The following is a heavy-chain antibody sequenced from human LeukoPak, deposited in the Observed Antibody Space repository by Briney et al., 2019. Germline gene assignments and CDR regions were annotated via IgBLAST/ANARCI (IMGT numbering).Heavy chain of an antibody. V-gene: IGHV3-30*18. D-gene: IGHD5-24*01. CDR2: MSYDGSNE. J-gene: IGHJ4*01. CDR3: AKGPAGPQMASGGDIAPEFDY. Sequence: GGSLRLSCAASGFTFSSYGMHWVRQAPGKGLEWVAVMSYDGSNEFYADSVKGRFTISRDNSKNTLYLQMNSLRTEDTAVYYCAKGPAGPQMASGGDIAPEFDYWGQGTLVTVSS. CDR1: GFTFSSYG.